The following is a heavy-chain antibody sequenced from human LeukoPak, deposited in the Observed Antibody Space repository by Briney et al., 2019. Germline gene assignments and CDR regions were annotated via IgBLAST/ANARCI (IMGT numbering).Heavy chain of an antibody. CDR1: GYSISSGYY. CDR3: ASSGSYFQADY. J-gene: IGHJ4*02. D-gene: IGHD3-10*01. V-gene: IGHV4-38-2*02. CDR2: IYHSGST. Sequence: SETLSLTCTVSGYSISSGYYWGWIRQPPGKRLEWIGSIYHSGSTYYNPSLKSRVTISVDTSKNQFSLKLSSVTAADTAVYYCASSGSYFQADYWGQGTLVTVSS.